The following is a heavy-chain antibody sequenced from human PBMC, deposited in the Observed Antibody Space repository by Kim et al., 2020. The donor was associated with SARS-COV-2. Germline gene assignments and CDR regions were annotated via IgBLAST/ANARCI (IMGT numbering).Heavy chain of an antibody. CDR3: TTDGLVRTHTFDN. CDR1: RFTFSNAW. V-gene: IGHV3-15*01. J-gene: IGHJ4*02. CDR2: IRSKTDGGTT. Sequence: GGSLRLSCAASRFTFSNAWMSWVRQTPGKGLEWVGRIRSKTDGGTTDYAAPVKDRFTISRDDSKDTLYLQMNSLRTEDSAMYYCTTDGLVRTHTFDNWGQGTLVTVSS. D-gene: IGHD3-10*01.